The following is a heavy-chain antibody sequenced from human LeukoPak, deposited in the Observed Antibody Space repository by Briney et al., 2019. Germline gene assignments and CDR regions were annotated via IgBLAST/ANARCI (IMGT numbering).Heavy chain of an antibody. CDR3: ARGPLTMVRGVPDY. V-gene: IGHV3-48*01. Sequence: HPGGSLRLSCAASGFTFSSYSMNWVRQAPGKGLEWVSYISSSSSTIYYADSVKGRFTISRDNAKNSLYLQMNSLRAEDTAVYYCARGPLTMVRGVPDYWGQGTLVTVSS. CDR2: ISSSSSTI. D-gene: IGHD3-10*01. CDR1: GFTFSSYS. J-gene: IGHJ4*02.